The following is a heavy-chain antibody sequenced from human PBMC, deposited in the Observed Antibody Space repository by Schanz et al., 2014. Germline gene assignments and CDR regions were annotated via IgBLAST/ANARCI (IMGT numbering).Heavy chain of an antibody. V-gene: IGHV3-23*04. Sequence: EVQLVESEGGLVQPGGSLRLSCAASGFTFSSYAMSWVRQAPGKGLEWVSAISGSGGSTYFADFVKGRFTISRDNSKNTLYLQMNSLRAEDTAAYYCAKFKSAPTVTTLDYWGQGTLVTVSS. CDR2: ISGSGGST. D-gene: IGHD4-17*01. CDR1: GFTFSSYA. CDR3: AKFKSAPTVTTLDY. J-gene: IGHJ4*02.